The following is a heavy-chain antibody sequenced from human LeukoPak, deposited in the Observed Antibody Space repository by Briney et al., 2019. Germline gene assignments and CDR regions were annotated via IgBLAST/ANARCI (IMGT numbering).Heavy chain of an antibody. CDR1: GFTFSSYA. V-gene: IGHV3-23*01. Sequence: GGSLRLSCAASGFTFSSYAMSWVRPAPGKGLEWVSAISGSGGSTSYADSVKGRFTISRDNSKNTLYLQMNSLRAEDTAVYYCGQLLSNDDAFDIWAKGQWSPSLQ. CDR3: GQLLSNDDAFDI. J-gene: IGHJ3*02. CDR2: ISGSGGST. D-gene: IGHD2-2*01.